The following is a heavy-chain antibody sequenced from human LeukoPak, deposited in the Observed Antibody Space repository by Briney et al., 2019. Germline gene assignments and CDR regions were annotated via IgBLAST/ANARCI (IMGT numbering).Heavy chain of an antibody. D-gene: IGHD6-19*01. J-gene: IGHJ4*02. CDR2: ISSSSSII. V-gene: IGHV3-48*01. CDR1: GSTFSSYN. Sequence: GGSLRLSCAASGSTFSSYNMHWVRQAPGKGLEWISYISSSSSIIYYADSVKGRFTISRDNAKNSLYLQMNSLRAEDTAVYYCARDLRYSSGWSGLKRSYYFDYWGQGTLVTVSS. CDR3: ARDLRYSSGWSGLKRSYYFDY.